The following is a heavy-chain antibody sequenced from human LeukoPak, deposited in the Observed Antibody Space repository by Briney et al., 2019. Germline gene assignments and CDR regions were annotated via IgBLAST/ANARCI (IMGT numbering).Heavy chain of an antibody. V-gene: IGHV7-4-1*02. J-gene: IGHJ3*02. Sequence: ASVKVSCKASGYTFTSYAMNWVRQAPGQGLEWMGWINTNTGNPTYAQGFTGRFVFSLDTSVSTAYLQISSLKAEDTAVYYCARAFGRYYDILTGYYIEGGEEGAFDIWGQGTMVTVSS. CDR1: GYTFTSYA. CDR3: ARAFGRYYDILTGYYIEGGEEGAFDI. D-gene: IGHD3-9*01. CDR2: INTNTGNP.